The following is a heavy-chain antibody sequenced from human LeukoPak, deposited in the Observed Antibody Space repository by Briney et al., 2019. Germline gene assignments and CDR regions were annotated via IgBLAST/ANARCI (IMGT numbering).Heavy chain of an antibody. CDR1: GFTFSSYS. D-gene: IGHD3-9*01. J-gene: IGHJ4*02. CDR3: ARGGHFDSSFDY. V-gene: IGHV3-21*01. Sequence: PGGSLRLSCAASGFTFSSYSMNWVRQAPGKGLEWVSSISISSSYIYYADSVKGRFTISRDNAKNSLYLQMNSLRAEDTAVYYCARGGHFDSSFDYWGQGTLVTVSS. CDR2: ISISSSYI.